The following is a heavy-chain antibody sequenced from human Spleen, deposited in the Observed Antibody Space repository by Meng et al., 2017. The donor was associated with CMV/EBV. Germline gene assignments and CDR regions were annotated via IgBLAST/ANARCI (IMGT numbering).Heavy chain of an antibody. V-gene: IGHV1-69*05. Sequence: SVKVSCKASGVTFSTDTIAWVRQAPGQGLEWMGGIIPIFGTANYAQKFQGRVTITTDESTSTAYMEMNSLTSEDTAVYYCARAIRCSSTSCYLGPGWYWGQGTLVTVSS. CDR2: IIPIFGTA. D-gene: IGHD2-2*01. J-gene: IGHJ4*02. CDR3: ARAIRCSSTSCYLGPGWY. CDR1: GVTFSTDT.